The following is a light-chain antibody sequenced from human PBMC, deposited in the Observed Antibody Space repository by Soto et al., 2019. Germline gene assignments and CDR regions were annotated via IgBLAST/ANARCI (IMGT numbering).Light chain of an antibody. V-gene: IGKV3D-7*01. CDR3: QQDYNPLT. Sequence: PGERVTLSCRASQRVSSSYLTWYQQKPGQAPRLLIYGASTRATSIPARFSGSGSGTDFTLTISSLQPEDFAVYYCQQDYNPLTFGGGTKVEIK. CDR2: GAS. CDR1: QRVSSSY. J-gene: IGKJ4*01.